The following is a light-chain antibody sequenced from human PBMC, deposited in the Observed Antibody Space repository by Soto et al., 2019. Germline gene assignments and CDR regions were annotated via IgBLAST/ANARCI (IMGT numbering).Light chain of an antibody. V-gene: IGKV3-20*01. CDR3: QQYGSSPNT. CDR1: QSVSSSY. J-gene: IGKJ2*01. Sequence: EIVLTQSPGTLSLSPGARATLSCRASQSVSSSYLAWYQQKPGQAPRLLIYGASSRATGIPDRFSGSGSGTDFTLTISRLEPEDFAVYYCQQYGSSPNTFGQGTKVDIK. CDR2: GAS.